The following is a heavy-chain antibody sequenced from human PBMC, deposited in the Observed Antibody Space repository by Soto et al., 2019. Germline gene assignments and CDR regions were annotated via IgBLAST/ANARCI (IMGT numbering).Heavy chain of an antibody. J-gene: IGHJ4*02. Sequence: GGSLRLSCTASGFTFGDYAMSWFRQAPGKGLEWVGFIRSKAYGGTTEYAASVKGRFTISRDDSKSIAYLQMNSLKTEDTAVYYCTRDLGIYYDSSGLAYYFDYWGQGTLVTVSS. V-gene: IGHV3-49*03. CDR1: GFTFGDYA. CDR3: TRDLGIYYDSSGLAYYFDY. D-gene: IGHD3-22*01. CDR2: IRSKAYGGTT.